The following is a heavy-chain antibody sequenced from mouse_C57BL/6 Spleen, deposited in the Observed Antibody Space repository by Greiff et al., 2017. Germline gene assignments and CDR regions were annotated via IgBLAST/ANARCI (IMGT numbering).Heavy chain of an antibody. V-gene: IGHV1-55*01. Sequence: QVQLKQSGAELVKPGASVKMSCKASGYTFTSYWITWVKQRPGQGLEWIGDIYPGSGSTNYNEKFKSKATLTVDTSSSTAYMQLSSLTSEDSAVYYCARRYYGSSYFDYWGQGTTLTVSS. CDR1: GYTFTSYW. CDR3: ARRYYGSSYFDY. D-gene: IGHD1-1*01. CDR2: IYPGSGST. J-gene: IGHJ2*01.